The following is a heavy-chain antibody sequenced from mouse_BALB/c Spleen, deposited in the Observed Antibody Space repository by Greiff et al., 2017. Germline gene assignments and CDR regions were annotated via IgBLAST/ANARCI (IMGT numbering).Heavy chain of an antibody. CDR3: ARSLYGNWGWFAY. D-gene: IGHD2-1*01. CDR1: GYSITSDYA. J-gene: IGHJ3*01. V-gene: IGHV3-2*02. CDR2: ISYSGST. Sequence: EVQLQESGPGLVKPSQSLSLTCTVTGYSITSDYAWNWIRQFPGNKLEWMGYISYSGSTSYNPSLKSRISITRDTSKNQFFLQLNSVTTEDTATYYCARSLYGNWGWFAYWGQGTLVTVSA.